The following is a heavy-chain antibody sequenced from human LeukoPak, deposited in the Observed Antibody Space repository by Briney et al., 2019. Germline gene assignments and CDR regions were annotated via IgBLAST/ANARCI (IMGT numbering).Heavy chain of an antibody. CDR1: GGSISSGGYY. CDR3: ASRTITGGKQGGTFDY. V-gene: IGHV4-31*03. CDR2: IYYSGST. D-gene: IGHD5-12*01. J-gene: IGHJ4*02. Sequence: PLETLSLTCTVSGGSISSGGYYWSWIRQHPGKGLEWIGYIYYSGSTYYNPSLKSRVTISVDTSKNQFSLKLSSVTAADTAVYYCASRTITGGKQGGTFDYWGQGTLVTVSS.